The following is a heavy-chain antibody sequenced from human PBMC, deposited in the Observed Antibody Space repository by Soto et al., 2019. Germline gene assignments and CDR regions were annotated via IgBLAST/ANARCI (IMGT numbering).Heavy chain of an antibody. V-gene: IGHV1-18*01. CDR3: ARDPRYNWKYWFDP. CDR2: ISAYNGNT. J-gene: IGHJ5*02. Sequence: ASVKVSCKSSGYTFTSYGISWVLQALGQGLEWMGWISAYNGNTNYAQKLQGRVTMTTDTSTSTAYMELRSLRSDDTAVYYCARDPRYNWKYWFDPWGQGTLVTVAS. CDR1: GYTFTSYG. D-gene: IGHD1-20*01.